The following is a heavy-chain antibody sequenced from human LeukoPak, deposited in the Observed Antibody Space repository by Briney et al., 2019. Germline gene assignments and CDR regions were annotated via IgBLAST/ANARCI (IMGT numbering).Heavy chain of an antibody. J-gene: IGHJ4*02. CDR3: AKDTYYGSGSYPGY. V-gene: IGHV1-18*01. Sequence: GASVKVSCKASGYGFSSYGITWVRQAPGQGLGWMGWISAYNGNTNYAPNLQSRVTMTTDTSTSTAYMEMRSLRSDDAAVYYCAKDTYYGSGSYPGYWGQGTLVTVSS. CDR1: GYGFSSYG. CDR2: ISAYNGNT. D-gene: IGHD3-10*01.